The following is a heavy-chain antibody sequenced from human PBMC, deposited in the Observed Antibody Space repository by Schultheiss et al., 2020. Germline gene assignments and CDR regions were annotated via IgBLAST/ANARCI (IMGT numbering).Heavy chain of an antibody. CDR1: GGSISSSNW. Sequence: SETLSLTCAVSGGSISSSNWWSWVRQPPGKGLEWIGEIYHSGSTNYNPSLKSRVSISVDTSKNQFSLKLSSVTAADTAVYYCARSSMRGAYCSGGSCYEPNRYWGQGTLVTVSS. D-gene: IGHD2-15*01. CDR3: ARSSMRGAYCSGGSCYEPNRY. V-gene: IGHV4-4*02. J-gene: IGHJ4*02. CDR2: IYHSGST.